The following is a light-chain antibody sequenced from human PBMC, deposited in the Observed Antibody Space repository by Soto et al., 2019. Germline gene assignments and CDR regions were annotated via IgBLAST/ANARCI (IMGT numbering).Light chain of an antibody. CDR3: QQSYSSPVT. V-gene: IGKV1-39*01. Sequence: DIQMTQSPSSLSASIGDRVTITCRASQSITDYLNWYQQKPGKAPKLLIYAAYSLQSGVPSRFSGSGSGTDFSLTISSLQPEDSDTYYCQQSYSSPVTFGQGT. CDR1: QSITDY. CDR2: AAY. J-gene: IGKJ2*01.